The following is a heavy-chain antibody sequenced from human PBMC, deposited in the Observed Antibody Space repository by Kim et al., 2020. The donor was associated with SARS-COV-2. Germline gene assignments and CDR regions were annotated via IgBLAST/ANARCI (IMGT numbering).Heavy chain of an antibody. V-gene: IGHV3-30*18. D-gene: IGHD6-19*01. CDR3: AKEEQWPTTNFDY. Sequence: SLRLSCAASGFTFSSYGMHWVRQAPGKGLEWVAVISYDGSNKYYADTVKGRFTISRDNSKNTLYLQMNSLRAEDTAVYYCAKEEQWPTTNFDYWGQGTLVTVSS. CDR1: GFTFSSYG. CDR2: ISYDGSNK. J-gene: IGHJ4*02.